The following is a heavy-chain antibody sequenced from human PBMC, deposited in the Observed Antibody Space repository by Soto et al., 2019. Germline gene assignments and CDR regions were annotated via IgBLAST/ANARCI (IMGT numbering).Heavy chain of an antibody. J-gene: IGHJ6*03. V-gene: IGHV4-31*03. Sequence: SETLSLTCTVSGGSISSGGYYWSWIRQHPGKGLEWIGYIYYSGSTYYNPSLKSRVTISVDTSKNQFSLKLSSVTAADTAVYYCATNAYCSSTSCPYYYYYMDVWGKGPRSPSP. D-gene: IGHD2-2*01. CDR1: GGSISSGGYY. CDR3: ATNAYCSSTSCPYYYYYMDV. CDR2: IYYSGST.